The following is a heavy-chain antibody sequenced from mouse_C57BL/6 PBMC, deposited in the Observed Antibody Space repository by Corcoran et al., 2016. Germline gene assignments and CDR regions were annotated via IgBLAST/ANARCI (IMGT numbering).Heavy chain of an antibody. D-gene: IGHD1-1*01. Sequence: QIQLVQSGPELKKPGETVKISCTASGYTFTTYGMSWVKQAPGKGLKWMGWINTYSGVPTYADDFTGRFAFSLETSASTAYLQINNLKNEDTATYFCARRYYGSFYYCDCGDRGITLIASS. CDR3: ARRYYGSFYYCDC. J-gene: IGHJ2*01. CDR1: GYTFTTYG. V-gene: IGHV9-3*01. CDR2: INTYSGVP.